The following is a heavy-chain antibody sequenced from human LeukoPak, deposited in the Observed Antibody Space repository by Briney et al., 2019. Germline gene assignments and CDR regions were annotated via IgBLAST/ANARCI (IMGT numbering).Heavy chain of an antibody. Sequence: ASVTVSFKASGYTFTVYYMHWVRQAPGQGLEWMGWIDPNSGGTNYAQKFQGRVTITGDTSISTAYMELSSLRSDDTAVYYCARLYSGYGNYYYYMDVWGKGTTVTVSS. CDR2: IDPNSGGT. D-gene: IGHD5-12*01. CDR3: ARLYSGYGNYYYYMDV. CDR1: GYTFTVYY. J-gene: IGHJ6*03. V-gene: IGHV1-2*02.